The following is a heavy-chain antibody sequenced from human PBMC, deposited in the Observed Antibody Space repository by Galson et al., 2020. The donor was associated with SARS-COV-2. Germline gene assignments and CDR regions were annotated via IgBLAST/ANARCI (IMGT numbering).Heavy chain of an antibody. V-gene: IGHV4-39*07. J-gene: IGHJ4*02. CDR3: AHAAGTFRDY. CDR1: GGSISSASFY. Sequence: SETLSLTCTVSGGSISSASFYWGWIRQPPGKGLEWIGSIYYSGRTYYNPSLKSRVTISLDTSKSQFSLKLSSVTAADTAVYSGAHAAGTFRDYWGQGTLVTVSS. D-gene: IGHD6-13*01. CDR2: IYYSGRT.